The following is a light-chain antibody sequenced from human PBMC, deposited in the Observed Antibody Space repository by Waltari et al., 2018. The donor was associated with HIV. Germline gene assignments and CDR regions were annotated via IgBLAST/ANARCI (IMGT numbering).Light chain of an antibody. CDR3: QQSDSTPGYT. Sequence: DIQMTQSPSSLSASVGDRVTITCRASQSISTYLYWYQLKPGKSPKLQIYAASILQSGVPSRFSGIGSGTDFTLTISSLQPEDFATYDCQQSDSTPGYTFGQGTKLEIK. V-gene: IGKV1-39*01. CDR2: AAS. CDR1: QSISTY. J-gene: IGKJ2*01.